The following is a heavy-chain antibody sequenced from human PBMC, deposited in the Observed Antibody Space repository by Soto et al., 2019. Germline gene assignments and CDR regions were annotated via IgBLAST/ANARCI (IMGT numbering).Heavy chain of an antibody. J-gene: IGHJ5*02. Sequence: SETLSLTCAVSGYSISLGYYWGWIRQPPGKGLEWIGLIFANGHTDYNPSLKSRVTMSVDASKNQFSLRLTSMTAADTAVYYCVASLAASGLNWLDPWGRGTLVTVSS. D-gene: IGHD6-13*01. CDR3: VASLAASGLNWLDP. CDR2: IFANGHT. CDR1: GYSISLGYY. V-gene: IGHV4-38-2*01.